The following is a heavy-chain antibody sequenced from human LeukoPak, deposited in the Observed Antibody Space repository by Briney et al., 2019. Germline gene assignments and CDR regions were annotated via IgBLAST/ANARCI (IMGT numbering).Heavy chain of an antibody. CDR2: INPNSGGT. J-gene: IGHJ6*03. CDR3: ARDQNYYGSGSHYYYYYMDV. V-gene: IGHV1-2*02. CDR1: GYTFTSYY. Sequence: ASVKVSCKASGYTFTSYYMHWVRQAPGQGLEWMGWINPNSGGTNYAQKFQGRVTMTRDTSISTAYMELSRLRSDDTAVYYCARDQNYYGSGSHYYYYYMDVWGKGTTVTVSS. D-gene: IGHD3-10*01.